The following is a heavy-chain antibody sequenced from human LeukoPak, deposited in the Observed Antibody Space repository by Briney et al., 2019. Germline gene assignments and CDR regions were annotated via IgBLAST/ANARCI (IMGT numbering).Heavy chain of an antibody. V-gene: IGHV4-39*01. CDR1: GGSISSSSYY. J-gene: IGHJ3*02. D-gene: IGHD3-3*01. CDR3: ARITDCTIFGEIMHGFDI. CDR2: IYYNGRT. Sequence: KPSETLSLTCTVSGGSISSSSYYWGWIRQPPGKGLEWIGNIYYNGRTYYSPSLKRRGTMSVDTSNNQFSLKLSSVTAADTAVYYCARITDCTIFGEIMHGFDIWGQGTPVTVSS.